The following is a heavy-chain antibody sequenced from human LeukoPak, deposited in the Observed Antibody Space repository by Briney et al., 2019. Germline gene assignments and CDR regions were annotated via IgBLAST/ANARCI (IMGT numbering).Heavy chain of an antibody. CDR1: GFTFSTYG. V-gene: IGHV3-30*18. D-gene: IGHD3-9*01. Sequence: PGGSLRLSCAASGFTFSTYGMHWVRQAPGKGLEWVAVISYDGSNEYYADSVKGRFTISRDNSKNTLYLQMNSLRAEDTAVYYCAKREYDILTGYYNLDYWGQGTLVTVSS. CDR3: AKREYDILTGYYNLDY. CDR2: ISYDGSNE. J-gene: IGHJ4*02.